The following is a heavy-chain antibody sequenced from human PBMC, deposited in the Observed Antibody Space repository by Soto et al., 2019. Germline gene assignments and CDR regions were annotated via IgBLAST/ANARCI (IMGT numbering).Heavy chain of an antibody. D-gene: IGHD3-10*01. CDR3: ADLYGPGSYSEGMDV. CDR1: GGTFSSYT. CDR2: IIPILGIA. J-gene: IGHJ6*02. Sequence: QVQLVQSGAEVKKPGSSVKVSCKASGGTFSSYTISWVRQAPGQGLEWMGRIIPILGIANYAQKFQGRVTITADKSTSTAYMELSSLRSEDTAVYYCADLYGPGSYSEGMDVWGQGTTVTVSS. V-gene: IGHV1-69*02.